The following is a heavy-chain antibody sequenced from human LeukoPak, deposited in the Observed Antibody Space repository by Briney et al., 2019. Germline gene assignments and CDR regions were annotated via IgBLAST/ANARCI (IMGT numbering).Heavy chain of an antibody. CDR3: ARGLPGCSSTSWYLIGRGFGWFDP. CDR2: INHSGST. V-gene: IGHV4-34*01. Sequence: SETLSLTCAVYGGSFSGYYWSWIRQPPGKGLEWIGEINHSGSTNYNPSLKSRVTISVDTSKTQFSLKLSSVTAADTAVYYCARGLPGCSSTSWYLIGRGFGWFDPWGQGTLVTVSS. J-gene: IGHJ5*02. D-gene: IGHD2-2*01. CDR1: GGSFSGYY.